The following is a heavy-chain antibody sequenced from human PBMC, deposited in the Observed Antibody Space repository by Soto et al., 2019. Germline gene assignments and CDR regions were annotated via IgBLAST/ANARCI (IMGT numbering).Heavy chain of an antibody. CDR1: EFTFSSYW. CDR3: ARDLGAPGRGSAVGYYYHYGMDV. D-gene: IGHD2-2*01. CDR2: IKEDGSEK. V-gene: IGHV3-7*05. J-gene: IGHJ6*02. Sequence: EVQLVESGGGLVQPGRSLRLSCAASEFTFSSYWMNWVRQAPGKGLEWVANIKEDGSEKYYVDSVKGRFTISRDNAKNSLYLQMNSLRGEDTAVYYCARDLGAPGRGSAVGYYYHYGMDVWGQGTTVTVSS.